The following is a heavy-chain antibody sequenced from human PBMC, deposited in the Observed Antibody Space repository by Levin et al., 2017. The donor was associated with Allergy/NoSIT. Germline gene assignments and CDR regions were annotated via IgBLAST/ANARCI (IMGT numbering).Heavy chain of an antibody. D-gene: IGHD2-2*01. J-gene: IGHJ4*02. CDR3: ATYCSSTSCQDY. V-gene: IGHV3-21*01. Sequence: GGSLRLSCVASGFTFSSYSMNWVRQAPGKGLEWVSSISTGSNYIYYADSVKGRFTISRDNAKNSLYLQMNSLRAKDTAVYYCATYCSSTSCQDYWGQGTLVTVSS. CDR2: ISTGSNYI. CDR1: GFTFSSYS.